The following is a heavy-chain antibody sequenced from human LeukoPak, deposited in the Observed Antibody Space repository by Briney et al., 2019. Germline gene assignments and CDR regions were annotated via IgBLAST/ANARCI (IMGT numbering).Heavy chain of an antibody. CDR3: ARLWELRDWYFDL. CDR2: IYHSGST. J-gene: IGHJ2*01. Sequence: SETLSLTCAVYGGSFSGYYWSWIRQPPGKGLEWIGEIYHSGSTNYNPSLKSRVTISVDKSKNQFSLKLSSVTAADTAVYYCARLWELRDWYFDLWGRGTLVTVSS. D-gene: IGHD1-26*01. CDR1: GGSFSGYY. V-gene: IGHV4-34*01.